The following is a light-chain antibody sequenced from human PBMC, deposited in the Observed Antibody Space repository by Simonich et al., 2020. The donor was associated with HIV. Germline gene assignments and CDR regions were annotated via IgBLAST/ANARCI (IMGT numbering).Light chain of an antibody. CDR2: GSS. J-gene: IGLJ2*01. V-gene: IGLV1-40*01. CDR1: SSNIVAGSD. Sequence: QSVLTQPPSVSGAPGQRVTISCAGSSSNIVAGSDVHWYQQLPGTAPQLLISGSSDRPSGVPDRFSGSNSGTSASLAITGLQAEDEADYYCQSYDSSLSGYVVFGGGTKLTVL. CDR3: QSYDSSLSGYVV.